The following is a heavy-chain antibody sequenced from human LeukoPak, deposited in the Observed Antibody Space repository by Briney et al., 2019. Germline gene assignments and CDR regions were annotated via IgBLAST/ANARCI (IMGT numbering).Heavy chain of an antibody. D-gene: IGHD6-6*01. CDR1: GFTFSSYG. V-gene: IGHV3-30*18. Sequence: GGSLRLSCAASGFTFSSYGMHWVRQAPGKGLEWVAVISYDGSNKYYADSVKGRFTISRDNSKNTLYLQMNSLRAEDTAVYYCAKDQSLAAARPFYYYYYYGMDVWGQGTTVTVSS. CDR2: ISYDGSNK. J-gene: IGHJ6*02. CDR3: AKDQSLAAARPFYYYYYYGMDV.